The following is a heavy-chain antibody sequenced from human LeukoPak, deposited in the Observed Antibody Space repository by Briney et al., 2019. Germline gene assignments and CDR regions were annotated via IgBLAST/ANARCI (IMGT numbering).Heavy chain of an antibody. CDR1: GLHFSGTA. D-gene: IGHD6-19*01. CDR2: ISHDGMNA. CDR3: AKDGAQYSSGPECDP. J-gene: IGHJ5*02. Sequence: GGSLRLSCAASGLHFSGTAMSWVRQAPGKGLDWVSAISHDGMNAYYAASVKGRFTISRDNSKKTVSLEMSSLTAADTGVYYCAKDGAQYSSGPECDPRGQGALVTVSP. V-gene: IGHV3-23*01.